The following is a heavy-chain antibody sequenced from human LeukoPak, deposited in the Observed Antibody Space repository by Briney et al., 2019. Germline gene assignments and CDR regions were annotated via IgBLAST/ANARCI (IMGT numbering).Heavy chain of an antibody. CDR1: GFTFSDSA. J-gene: IGHJ4*02. Sequence: PGGSLRLSCAASGFTFSDSAVSWVRHSPGEGLKWVSSISDTGGRTYYADSVKGRFTITRDNSRSPVRLRMNSLGADGMGRYYCAKGGQDFDFWSFDLWGQGILVIVSS. V-gene: IGHV3-23*01. D-gene: IGHD3-3*01. CDR3: AKGGQDFDFWSFDL. CDR2: ISDTGGRT.